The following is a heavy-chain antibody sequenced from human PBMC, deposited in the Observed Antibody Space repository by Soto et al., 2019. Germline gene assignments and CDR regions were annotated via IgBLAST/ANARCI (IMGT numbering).Heavy chain of an antibody. CDR1: GGSISSYY. D-gene: IGHD6-13*01. Sequence: SETLSLTCTVSGGSISSYYWSWIRQPPGRGLEWIGYIYNSGNTNYNPSLKSRVTISVDTSKNHFSLKLTSVTAADTAVYYCARPGGSGWFYFDSWGQGSQVTISS. CDR3: ARPGGSGWFYFDS. CDR2: IYNSGNT. J-gene: IGHJ4*02. V-gene: IGHV4-4*08.